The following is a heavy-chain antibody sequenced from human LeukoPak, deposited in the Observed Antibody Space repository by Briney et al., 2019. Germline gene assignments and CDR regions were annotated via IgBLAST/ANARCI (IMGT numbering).Heavy chain of an antibody. CDR3: ARGGYYDSSGYAARGRPPSAEYFQH. V-gene: IGHV4-31*03. CDR2: SYYSGST. J-gene: IGHJ1*01. Sequence: SETLSLTCTVSGGSISSGGYYWSWIRQHPGKGLEWIGYSYYSGSTYYNPSLKSRVTISVDTSKNQFSLKLSSVTAADTDVYYCARGGYYDSSGYAARGRPPSAEYFQHWGQGTLVTVSS. D-gene: IGHD3-22*01. CDR1: GGSISSGGYY.